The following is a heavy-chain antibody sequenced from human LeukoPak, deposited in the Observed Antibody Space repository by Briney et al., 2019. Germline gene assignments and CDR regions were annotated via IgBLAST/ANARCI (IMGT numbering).Heavy chain of an antibody. CDR2: IRHSVTTV. CDR1: GFTFTSYE. V-gene: IGHV3-48*03. D-gene: IGHD4-17*01. CDR3: VRNLGYGNNDYYYGMDV. J-gene: IGHJ6*02. Sequence: PGGSLRLYCAASGFTFTSYEMNCVRQPQEKWLECVSYIRHSVTTVHYADSVKGRFTISRDNAKSSLYLQMNSLSAEDTAIYYCVRNLGYGNNDYYYGMDVWGQGTTVTVSS.